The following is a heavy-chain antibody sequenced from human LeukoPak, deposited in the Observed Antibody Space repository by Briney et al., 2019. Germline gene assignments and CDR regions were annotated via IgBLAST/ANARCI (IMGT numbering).Heavy chain of an antibody. Sequence: ASVKVSCKASGYTFTSHDINWVRQATGQGLEWMGWMNPNSGNTGHAQKFRGRVIMSRDTSINTAYMELHSLRSDDTAVYYCARGYSPTIRTTGNDYWGQGTLVTVSS. CDR2: MNPNSGNT. J-gene: IGHJ4*02. CDR1: GYTFTSHD. CDR3: ARGYSPTIRTTGNDY. V-gene: IGHV1-8*01. D-gene: IGHD1-1*01.